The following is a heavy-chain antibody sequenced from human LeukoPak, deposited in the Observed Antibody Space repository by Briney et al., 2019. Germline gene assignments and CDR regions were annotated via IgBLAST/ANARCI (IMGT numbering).Heavy chain of an antibody. CDR2: IHYTGTT. V-gene: IGHV4-59*11. CDR1: GGSINNHY. Sequence: SETLSLTCIDSGGSINNHYWTWIRQTPGKGLEWIGDIHYTGTTNYNPSLKSRVTISVDMSKNQFSLKLSSVTAADTAVYYCASKRDYGDYGAEYFQHWGQGTLVTVSS. CDR3: ASKRDYGDYGAEYFQH. D-gene: IGHD4-17*01. J-gene: IGHJ1*01.